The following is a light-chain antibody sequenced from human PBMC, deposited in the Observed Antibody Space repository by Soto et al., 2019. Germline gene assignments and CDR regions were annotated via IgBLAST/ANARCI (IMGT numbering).Light chain of an antibody. CDR1: QSLLYSSNNENY. J-gene: IGKJ2*01. Sequence: DIVMTQSPDSLAVSLGERATINCKSSQSLLYSSNNENYLAWYQQEPGQPPKLLVYWASARESGVPDRFSGSGSGTEFTLTISSLQSEDFAVYYCQQYNNWPQTFGQGTKLEIK. V-gene: IGKV4-1*01. CDR3: QQYNNWPQT. CDR2: WAS.